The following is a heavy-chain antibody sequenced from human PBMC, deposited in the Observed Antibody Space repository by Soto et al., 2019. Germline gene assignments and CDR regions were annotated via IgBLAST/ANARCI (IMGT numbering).Heavy chain of an antibody. V-gene: IGHV4-31*03. CDR1: GGSISSGGYY. CDR3: ARDPGSSSSGRLYYYGMDV. J-gene: IGHJ6*02. D-gene: IGHD6-6*01. CDR2: IYYSGST. Sequence: QVQLQESGPGLVKPSQTLSLTCTVSGGSISSGGYYWSWIRQHPGKGLEWIGYIYYSGSTYYNPSLKSRVTISVDTSKNQFSLKLSSVTAADTAVYYCARDPGSSSSGRLYYYGMDVWGQGTTVTVSS.